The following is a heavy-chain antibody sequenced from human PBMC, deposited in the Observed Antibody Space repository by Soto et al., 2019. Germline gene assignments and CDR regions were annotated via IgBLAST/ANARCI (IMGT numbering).Heavy chain of an antibody. Sequence: ASVKVSCKASGYTFTSYYMHWVRQAPGQGLEWMGIINPSGGSTSYAQKFQGRVTMARDTSTSTVYMELSSLTPEDTAVYYCARGAECRGYCLKKFTWLDPWGQGTLVTVSS. CDR3: ARGAECRGYCLKKFTWLDP. J-gene: IGHJ5*02. CDR2: INPSGGST. CDR1: GYTFTSYY. D-gene: IGHD2-15*01. V-gene: IGHV1-46*01.